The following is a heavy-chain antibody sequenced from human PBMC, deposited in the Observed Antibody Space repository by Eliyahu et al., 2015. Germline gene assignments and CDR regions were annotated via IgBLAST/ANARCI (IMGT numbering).Heavy chain of an antibody. CDR1: GGXINNYY. Sequence: QVQLQASGPGLVKPSETLSLTCTVXGGXINNYYWNWIRQPAGKGLEWIGRIYSRGSTNYNPSLMSRVTMSVDTSKNQFSLKLSSVTAADTAVYYCARDSPFDPWGQGTLVTVSS. V-gene: IGHV4-4*07. J-gene: IGHJ5*02. CDR3: ARDSPFDP. CDR2: IYSRGST.